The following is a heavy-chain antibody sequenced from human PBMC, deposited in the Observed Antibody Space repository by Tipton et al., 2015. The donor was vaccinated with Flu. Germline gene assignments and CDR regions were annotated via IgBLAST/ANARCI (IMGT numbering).Heavy chain of an antibody. CDR3: ARGDYGDYDHEADAFDI. CDR2: IHYSGSP. CDR1: RDSMRSDYF. V-gene: IGHV4-38-2*02. Sequence: TLSLTCTVSRDSMRSDYFWGWIRQAPGKGLEWIGNIHYSGSPHYNPSLKSRVTISIDTSKNQFSLRLSSVTAADTAVYYCARGDYGDYDHEADAFDIWGQGTLVSVSA. J-gene: IGHJ3*02. D-gene: IGHD4-17*01.